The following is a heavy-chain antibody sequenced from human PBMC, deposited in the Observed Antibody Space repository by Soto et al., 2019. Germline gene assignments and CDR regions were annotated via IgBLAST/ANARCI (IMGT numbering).Heavy chain of an antibody. Sequence: GGSLRLSCAASGFMFSAYWMSWIRQAPGKGLEWVANIHGDGGKIYYVDSVKGRFTISRDNAKRSLYLQMNSLRAEDTAVYYCARDFYGGYTYGPGDYWGQGALVTVSS. CDR3: ARDFYGGYTYGPGDY. D-gene: IGHD5-18*01. J-gene: IGHJ4*02. CDR2: IHGDGGKI. CDR1: GFMFSAYW. V-gene: IGHV3-7*01.